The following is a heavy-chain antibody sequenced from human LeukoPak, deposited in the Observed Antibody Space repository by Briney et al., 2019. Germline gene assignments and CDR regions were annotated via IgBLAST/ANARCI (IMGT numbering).Heavy chain of an antibody. V-gene: IGHV3-74*01. CDR1: GFTFSSYW. CDR2: INSDGSST. J-gene: IGHJ4*02. D-gene: IGHD2-15*01. CDR3: AQKGGADN. Sequence: PGGSLRLSCAASGFTFSSYWMHWVRQAPGKGLLWVSRINSDGSSTSYADSVKGRFTISRDNAKNTLYLQMNSLRAEDTAVYYCAQKGGADNWGQGTLVTVSS.